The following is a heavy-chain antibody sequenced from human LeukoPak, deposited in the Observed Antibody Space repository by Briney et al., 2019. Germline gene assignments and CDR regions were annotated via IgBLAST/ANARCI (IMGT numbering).Heavy chain of an antibody. V-gene: IGHV4-59*01. CDR2: IYFRGTT. J-gene: IGHJ4*02. CDR3: ARSPGAPFDY. D-gene: IGHD7-27*01. Sequence: PSETLSLTCTVSGGSFSSYYWSWIRQPPGKGLEWIGYIYFRGTTNYHPSIKSRVTISVDTSKNQFSLKLTSVTTADTAVYYCARSPGAPFDYWGQGSLVTVTS. CDR1: GGSFSSYY.